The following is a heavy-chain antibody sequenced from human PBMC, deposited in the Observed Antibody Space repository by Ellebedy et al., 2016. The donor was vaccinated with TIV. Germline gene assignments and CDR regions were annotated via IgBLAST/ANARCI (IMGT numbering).Heavy chain of an antibody. CDR2: IIPILGIA. D-gene: IGHD5-18*01. J-gene: IGHJ5*02. Sequence: ASVKVSCRASGGTFSSYAISWVRQAPGQGLEWMGRIIPILGIANYAQKFQGRVTITADKSTSTAYMELSSLRSEDTAVYYCARHNVDTAMVGVLWFDPWGQGTLVTVSS. CDR3: ARHNVDTAMVGVLWFDP. CDR1: GGTFSSYA. V-gene: IGHV1-69*04.